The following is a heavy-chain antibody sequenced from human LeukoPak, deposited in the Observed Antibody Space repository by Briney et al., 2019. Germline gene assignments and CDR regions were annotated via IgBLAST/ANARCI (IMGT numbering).Heavy chain of an antibody. V-gene: IGHV3-74*01. CDR1: GFTFSSYW. CDR2: INSDGSST. Sequence: GGSLRLSCAASGFTFSSYWMPWVRQAPGKGLVWVSRINSDGSSTSYADSVKGRFTISRDNAKNTLYLQMNSLRAEDTAVYYCARVSWAFYYQYGMDVWGKGTTVTVSS. CDR3: ARVSWAFYYQYGMDV. J-gene: IGHJ6*04. D-gene: IGHD3-10*01.